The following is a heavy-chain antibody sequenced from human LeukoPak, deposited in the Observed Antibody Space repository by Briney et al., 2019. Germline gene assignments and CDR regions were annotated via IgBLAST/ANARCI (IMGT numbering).Heavy chain of an antibody. CDR1: GYSFTSYW. Sequence: GESLKISCKGSGYSFTSYWIGWVRQMPGKGLEWMRIIYPGDSDTRYSPSFQGQVTISADKSISTAYLQWSSLKASDTAMNYCAVRLRVVGAGAFDIWGQGTMVTVSS. V-gene: IGHV5-51*01. CDR2: IYPGDSDT. CDR3: AVRLRVVGAGAFDI. D-gene: IGHD2-8*02. J-gene: IGHJ3*02.